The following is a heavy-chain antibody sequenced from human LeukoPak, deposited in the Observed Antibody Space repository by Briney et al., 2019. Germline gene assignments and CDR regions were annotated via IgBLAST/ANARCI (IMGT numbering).Heavy chain of an antibody. CDR3: ARGGGDYYFDY. D-gene: IGHD3-16*01. Sequence: GGSLRLSCAASGFTFDDYAMHWVRQAPGKGLEWVSGISWNSGSIGYADSVKGRFTISRDNAKNSLYLQMNSLRAEDTALYHCARGGGDYYFDYWGQGTLVTVSS. CDR2: ISWNSGSI. J-gene: IGHJ4*02. CDR1: GFTFDDYA. V-gene: IGHV3-9*01.